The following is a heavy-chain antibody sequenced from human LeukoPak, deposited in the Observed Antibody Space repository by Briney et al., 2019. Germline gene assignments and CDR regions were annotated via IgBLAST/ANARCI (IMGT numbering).Heavy chain of an antibody. CDR2: SYYSGST. Sequence: SETLSLTCTVSGGTISSSSYYWGWIRQPPGKGLEWIGSSYYSGSTYYNSSLKSRVTISVDTSKNQFSLKLSSVTAADTAVYYCARVDTAIDYWGQGTLVTVSS. CDR3: ARVDTAIDY. CDR1: GGTISSSSYY. V-gene: IGHV4-39*01. D-gene: IGHD5-18*01. J-gene: IGHJ4*02.